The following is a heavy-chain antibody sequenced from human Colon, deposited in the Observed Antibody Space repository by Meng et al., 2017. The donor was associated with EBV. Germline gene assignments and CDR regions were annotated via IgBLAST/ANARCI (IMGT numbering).Heavy chain of an antibody. CDR2: IYYTGST. J-gene: IGHJ4*02. Sequence: VTLQESRPGLCKPSETPSLTCRGAGGSISGYYWSWIRQSPGMELEWIGYIYYTGSTNYSPSLERRAAFSVDTSKNQFSLRLTSVTAADTAKYYCAQYIRVAGTYYLDHWGPGILVTVSS. CDR3: AQYIRVAGTYYLDH. D-gene: IGHD2/OR15-2a*01. CDR1: GGSISGYY. V-gene: IGHV4-59*03.